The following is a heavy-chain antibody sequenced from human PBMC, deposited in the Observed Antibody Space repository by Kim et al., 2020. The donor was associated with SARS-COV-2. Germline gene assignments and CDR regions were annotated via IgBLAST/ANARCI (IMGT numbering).Heavy chain of an antibody. CDR3: ARGGLTSGFDY. J-gene: IGHJ4*02. CDR2: T. D-gene: IGHD3-3*01. Sequence: THYAGSVMGRFTISRDSSRNTVVLQMNSLRADDTAVYYCARGGLTSGFDYWGQGTLVTVSS. V-gene: IGHV3-23*01.